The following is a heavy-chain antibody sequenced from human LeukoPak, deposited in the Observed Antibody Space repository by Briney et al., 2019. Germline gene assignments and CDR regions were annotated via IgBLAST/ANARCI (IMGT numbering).Heavy chain of an antibody. CDR3: AREYDYYGSGSYYAFDY. V-gene: IGHV4-4*07. J-gene: IGHJ4*02. D-gene: IGHD3-10*01. CDR1: GGSISSYY. CDR2: IYTSGST. Sequence: PSETLSLTCTVSGGSISSYYWSWIRQPAGKGLEWIGRIYTSGSTNYNPSLKSRVTMSVDTSKNQFSLKLSSVTAADTAVYYCAREYDYYGSGSYYAFDYWGQGTLVTVSS.